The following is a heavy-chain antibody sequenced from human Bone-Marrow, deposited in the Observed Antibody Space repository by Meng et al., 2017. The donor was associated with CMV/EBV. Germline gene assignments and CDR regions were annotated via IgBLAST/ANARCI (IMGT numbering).Heavy chain of an antibody. D-gene: IGHD6-19*01. J-gene: IGHJ6*02. CDR1: GYTSSGCY. CDR3: ARFGSRVYGGYSCGSRYDSSYGMDV. Sequence: ASVMIFCKAAGYTSSGCYTHCVRQAPGQRLVWMGWINPNSGGTHYAQKLKGRVTMTRDTSISTAYMEMSRLRSDDTAVYYCARFGSRVYGGYSCGSRYDSSYGMDVWGQGTTVNVAS. V-gene: IGHV1-2*02. CDR2: INPNSGGT.